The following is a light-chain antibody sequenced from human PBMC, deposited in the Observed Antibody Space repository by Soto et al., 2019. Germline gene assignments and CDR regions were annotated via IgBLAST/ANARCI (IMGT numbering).Light chain of an antibody. CDR1: QSVSSSY. CDR2: GAS. V-gene: IGKV3-20*01. Sequence: EIVLTQSPGTLSLSPGERATLSCRASQSVSSSYLAWYQQKPGQATRLLIYGASSRATGIPDRFSGSGSGTDFTLTLSRLEPEDFAVYYCQQYGSSPPYTFGQGTKLEIK. J-gene: IGKJ2*01. CDR3: QQYGSSPPYT.